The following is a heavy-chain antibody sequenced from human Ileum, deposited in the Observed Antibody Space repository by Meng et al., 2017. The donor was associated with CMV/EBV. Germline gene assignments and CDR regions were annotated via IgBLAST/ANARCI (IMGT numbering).Heavy chain of an antibody. CDR2: IYTSGST. CDR3: AREGSAVH. D-gene: IGHD6-13*01. V-gene: IGHV4-4*07. CDR1: GTSIPGYS. Sequence: VLLQDSGPGPVQPAETLCLTCTGSGTSIPGYSWSWIRQSAAKGLDWIGRIYTSGSTNYNPSLHSRVSMSIDTSKNQFTLKLRSVTAADTAVYYCAREGSAVHWGQGTLVTVSS. J-gene: IGHJ4*02.